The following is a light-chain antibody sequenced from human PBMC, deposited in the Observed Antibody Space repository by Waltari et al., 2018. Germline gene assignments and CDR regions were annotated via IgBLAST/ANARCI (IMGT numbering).Light chain of an antibody. CDR3: QQYNSDSQN. V-gene: IGKV1-5*01. CDR2: DAS. CDR1: QSIDSW. Sequence: DIQMTQSPSTLSASVGARVTIPCRASQSIDSWLAWYQQKPGKAPKLLIYDASSLERGVPSRFSGSGSGTEFTLTISSLQPDDFATYYCQQYNSDSQNFGQGTKVEIK. J-gene: IGKJ1*01.